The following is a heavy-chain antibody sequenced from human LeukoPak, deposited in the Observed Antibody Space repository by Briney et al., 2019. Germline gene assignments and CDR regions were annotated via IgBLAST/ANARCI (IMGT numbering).Heavy chain of an antibody. CDR1: GGSFSGYY. CDR2: INHSGST. V-gene: IGHV4-34*01. D-gene: IGHD2-15*01. CDR3: ARGSVVVVAGIRWFDH. Sequence: KPSETLSLTCAVYGGSFSGYYWSWIRQPPGKGLEWIGEINHSGSTNYNPSLKSRVTISVDTSKNQFSLKLSSVTAADTAVYYCARGSVVVVAGIRWFDHWGQGTLVTVSS. J-gene: IGHJ5*02.